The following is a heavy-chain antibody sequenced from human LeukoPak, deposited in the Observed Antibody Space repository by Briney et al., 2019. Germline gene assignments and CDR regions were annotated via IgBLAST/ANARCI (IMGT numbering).Heavy chain of an antibody. Sequence: SETLSLTCTVSGGSISSYYWSWIRQPPGKGLEWIGYLYYGGSTNYNPSLRSRVTISVDTSKNQFSLKLSSVTAADTAVYYCAREDAKRYSGSYLDYWGQGTLVTVSS. CDR2: LYYGGST. V-gene: IGHV4-59*01. J-gene: IGHJ4*02. CDR1: GGSISSYY. CDR3: AREDAKRYSGSYLDY. D-gene: IGHD1-26*01.